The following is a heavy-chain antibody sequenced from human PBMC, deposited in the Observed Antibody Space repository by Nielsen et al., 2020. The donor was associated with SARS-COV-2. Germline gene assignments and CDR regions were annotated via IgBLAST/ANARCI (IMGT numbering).Heavy chain of an antibody. CDR3: VKEHDSPYFDY. V-gene: IGHV3-11*06. J-gene: IGHJ4*02. Sequence: WIRQPPGKGLEWVSYISSSSSYTNYADSVKGRFTISRDNAKNSLYLQMNSLRAEDTAVYYCVKEHDSPYFDYWGQGTLVTVSS. CDR2: ISSSSSYT. D-gene: IGHD3-22*01.